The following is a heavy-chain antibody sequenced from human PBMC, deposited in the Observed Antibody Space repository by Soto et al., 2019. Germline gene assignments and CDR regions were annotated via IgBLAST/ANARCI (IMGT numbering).Heavy chain of an antibody. V-gene: IGHV4-30-4*01. CDR2: IYYTGST. CDR1: GGSISSGDYY. Sequence: SETLSLTCTASGGSISSGDYYLSWVRQPPGKDLEYIGYIYYTGSTYYNPSLNSRLTMSVDTSKNQFSLKLSSVTAADTAVYYCVRRLAVKPRYYFEYWGQGTMVTVSS. J-gene: IGHJ4*02. CDR3: VRRLAVKPRYYFEY. D-gene: IGHD6-19*01.